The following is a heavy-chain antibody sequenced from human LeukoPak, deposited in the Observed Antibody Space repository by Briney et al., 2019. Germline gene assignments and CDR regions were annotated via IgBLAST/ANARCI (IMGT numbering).Heavy chain of an antibody. Sequence: SETLSLTCTVSGGSISSGSYYWSWIRQPAGKGLEWIGRIYTSGSTNYNPSLKSRVTISVDTSKNQFSLKLSSVTAADTAVYYCAGVYYDSWSGYRSGDYWGQGTLVTVSS. D-gene: IGHD3-3*01. CDR1: GGSISSGSYY. J-gene: IGHJ4*02. CDR3: AGVYYDSWSGYRSGDY. V-gene: IGHV4-61*02. CDR2: IYTSGST.